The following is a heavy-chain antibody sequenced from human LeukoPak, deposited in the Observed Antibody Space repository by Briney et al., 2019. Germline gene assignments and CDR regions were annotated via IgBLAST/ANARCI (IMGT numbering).Heavy chain of an antibody. CDR2: ILPDDSDT. Sequence: PGESLKISCKGSGYSFTSYWIAWVRQMPGKGLEWMGIILPDDSDTRYSPSFQGLVTISADKSISTAYLQWNSLKASDTAMYYCARHSDITVADSWGQGTLVTVSS. CDR3: ARHSDITVADS. CDR1: GYSFTSYW. D-gene: IGHD6-19*01. J-gene: IGHJ5*01. V-gene: IGHV5-51*01.